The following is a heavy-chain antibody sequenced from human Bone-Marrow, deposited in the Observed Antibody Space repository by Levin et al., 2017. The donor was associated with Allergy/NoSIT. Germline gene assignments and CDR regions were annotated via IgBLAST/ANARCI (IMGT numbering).Heavy chain of an antibody. J-gene: IGHJ6*02. Sequence: GESLKISCKASGYTFTSYYMHWVRQAPGQGLEWMGIINPSGGSTSYAQKFQGRVTMTRDTSTSTVYMELSSLRSEDTAVYYCARDGRICSGGSCYGGYGMDVWGQGTTVTVSS. CDR1: GYTFTSYY. D-gene: IGHD2-15*01. CDR3: ARDGRICSGGSCYGGYGMDV. V-gene: IGHV1-46*01. CDR2: INPSGGST.